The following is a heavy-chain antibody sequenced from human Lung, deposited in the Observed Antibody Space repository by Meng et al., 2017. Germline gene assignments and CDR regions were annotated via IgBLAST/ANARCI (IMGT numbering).Heavy chain of an antibody. CDR1: GGSISSDNW. Sequence: QVQLQESGPGLVKPSGTLSLTCAVSGGSISSDNWWSWVRQPPGQGLEWIGEVYHSGDTSYNPSLRSRVTISVDTSTNQFSLKLKSVTAADTAVYYCARGITGTVTVPFDHWGQGTLVTVSS. V-gene: IGHV4-4*02. CDR3: ARGITGTVTVPFDH. J-gene: IGHJ4*02. D-gene: IGHD1-20*01. CDR2: VYHSGDT.